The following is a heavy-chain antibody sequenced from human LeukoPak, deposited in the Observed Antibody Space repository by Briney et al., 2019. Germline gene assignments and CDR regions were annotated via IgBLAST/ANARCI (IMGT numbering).Heavy chain of an antibody. J-gene: IGHJ4*02. CDR2: INANSGGT. V-gene: IGHV1-2*06. CDR1: GYTFSYYF. Sequence: ASVKVSCKTSGYTFSYYFIHWVRQAPAQGLEWMGRINANSGGTECEQKFQGRVTMTRETSISTAYVEVNWLISDDTAIYYCARDVSSTPNWEFDYWGQGTLVTVSS. CDR3: ARDVSSTPNWEFDY. D-gene: IGHD1-26*01.